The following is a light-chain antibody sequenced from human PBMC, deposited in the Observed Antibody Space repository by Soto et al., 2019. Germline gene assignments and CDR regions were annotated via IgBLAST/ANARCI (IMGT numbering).Light chain of an antibody. V-gene: IGKV2-28*01. Sequence: DIVMTQSPLSLPVTPGEPASISCRSSQSLLHSNGYNYLDWYLQKPGQSPQLLIYLGSNRASGVLDKFSGNGSGTDFTLKISRVEAEDVGVYYCMQALQTPYTFGEGTKLEIK. J-gene: IGKJ2*01. CDR3: MQALQTPYT. CDR2: LGS. CDR1: QSLLHSNGYNY.